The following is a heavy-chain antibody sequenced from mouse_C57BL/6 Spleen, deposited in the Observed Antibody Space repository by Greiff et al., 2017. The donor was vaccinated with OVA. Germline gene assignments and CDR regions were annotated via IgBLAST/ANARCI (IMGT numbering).Heavy chain of an antibody. Sequence: EVQRVESGEGLVKPGGSLKLSCAASGFTFSSYAMSWVRQTPEKRLEWVAYISSGGDYIYYADTVKGRFTISRDNARNTLYLQMSSLKSEDTAMYYCTRDHYDYGAYWGQGTLVTVSA. CDR3: TRDHYDYGAY. CDR1: GFTFSSYA. V-gene: IGHV5-9-1*02. J-gene: IGHJ3*01. D-gene: IGHD2-4*01. CDR2: ISSGGDYI.